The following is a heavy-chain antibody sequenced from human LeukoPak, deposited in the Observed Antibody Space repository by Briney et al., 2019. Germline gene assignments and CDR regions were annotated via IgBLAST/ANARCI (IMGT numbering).Heavy chain of an antibody. CDR3: ARGVTMVRGVIIPNDY. CDR2: IYYSGST. D-gene: IGHD3-10*01. V-gene: IGHV4-39*07. CDR1: GGSISSSSYY. Sequence: SETLSLTCTVSGGSISSSSYYWGWIRQPPGKGLEWIGSIYYSGSTYYNPSLKSRVTISVDTSKNQFSLKLSSVTAADTAVYYCARGVTMVRGVIIPNDYWGQGTLVTVSS. J-gene: IGHJ4*02.